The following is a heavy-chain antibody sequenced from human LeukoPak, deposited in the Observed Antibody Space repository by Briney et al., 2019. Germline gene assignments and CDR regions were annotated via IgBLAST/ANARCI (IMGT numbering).Heavy chain of an antibody. CDR2: IYSSGST. Sequence: SQTLSLTCTASGGSISSGNYYWSWIRQPAGTGLEWIGRIYSSGSTNYNPSLKSRVTISVDTSKNQFSLKLSSVTAADTAVYYCASPARGGFFDLWGRGTLVTVSS. D-gene: IGHD3-16*01. CDR3: ASPARGGFFDL. V-gene: IGHV4-61*02. J-gene: IGHJ2*01. CDR1: GGSISSGNYY.